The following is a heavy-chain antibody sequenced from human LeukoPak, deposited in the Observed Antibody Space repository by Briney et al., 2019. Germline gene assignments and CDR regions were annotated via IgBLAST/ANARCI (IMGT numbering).Heavy chain of an antibody. CDR2: IYHSGTT. Sequence: PSQTLSLTCAVSSGSISNGGYSWSWIRQPPGKGLEWIGLIYHSGTTHYNPSLKSRLTFSLDKSKNQFSLKLTSVTAADTALYYCARNYYGSGSFYVHNWGQGTLVTVSS. V-gene: IGHV4-30-2*01. J-gene: IGHJ4*02. CDR1: SGSISNGGYS. D-gene: IGHD3-10*01. CDR3: ARNYYGSGSFYVHN.